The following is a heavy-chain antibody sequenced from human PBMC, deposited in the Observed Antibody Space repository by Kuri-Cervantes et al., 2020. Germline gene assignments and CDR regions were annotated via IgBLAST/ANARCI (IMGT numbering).Heavy chain of an antibody. Sequence: ADSLTLSCAASGFTFNDYYMSWIRQAPGPGLELDSGISASGASTYYADSLKGRFTISRDASKNTLDLQMNCLRAGDTAIYYGARNRGVYSYGLNFWGQGTLVTVSS. CDR2: ISASGAST. CDR1: GFTFNDYY. D-gene: IGHD5-18*01. CDR3: ARNRGVYSYGLNF. J-gene: IGHJ4*02. V-gene: IGHV3-23*01.